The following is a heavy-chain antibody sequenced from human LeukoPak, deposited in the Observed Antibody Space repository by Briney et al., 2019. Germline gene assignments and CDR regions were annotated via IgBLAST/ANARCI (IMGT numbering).Heavy chain of an antibody. D-gene: IGHD3-3*02. CDR3: ARMSIWYFDL. Sequence: GGSLRLSCAASGFAFSTYWMDWVRQAPGKGLEWVGNINQDGSVKHYVDSVRGRFTISRDNARNSVYLQMSALRVEDTAVYYCARMSIWYFDLWGRGTLVTVSS. CDR2: INQDGSVK. V-gene: IGHV3-7*01. CDR1: GFAFSTYW. J-gene: IGHJ2*01.